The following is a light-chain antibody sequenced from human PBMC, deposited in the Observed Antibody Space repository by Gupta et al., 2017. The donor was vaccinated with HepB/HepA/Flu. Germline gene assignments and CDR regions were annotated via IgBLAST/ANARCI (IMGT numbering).Light chain of an antibody. J-gene: IGLJ1*01. CDR3: NSRDSSGKYG. V-gene: IGLV3-19*01. CDR1: NLRDYY. Sequence: LTQDPAVSVALGQTVRITCQGDNLRDYYASWYRPKPGQAPALLIYGKNRRPAGIAARFSGSSSADTASLIITGAQAEEEGDYYCNSRDSSGKYGFGSGTKVTVL. CDR2: GKN.